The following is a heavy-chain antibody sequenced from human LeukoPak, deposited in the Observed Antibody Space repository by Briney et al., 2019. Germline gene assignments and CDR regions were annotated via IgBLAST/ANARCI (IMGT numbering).Heavy chain of an antibody. J-gene: IGHJ4*02. CDR2: ISGSGGST. CDR1: GFTFSSYA. V-gene: IGHV3-23*01. D-gene: IGHD2-15*01. Sequence: GGSLRLSCAASGFTFSSYAMSWGRDAPGKGLEWVLDISGSGGSTYYADSVKGRFTISGDNSKNTLYMQMNSLRAEDTAVYYCAKALKRGGSTRDYFDYWGQGTLVTVSS. CDR3: AKALKRGGSTRDYFDY.